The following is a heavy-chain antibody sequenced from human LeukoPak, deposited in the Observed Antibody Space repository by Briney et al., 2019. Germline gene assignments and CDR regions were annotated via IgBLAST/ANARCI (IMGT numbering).Heavy chain of an antibody. V-gene: IGHV3-21*01. Sequence: PGGSLRLSCAASGFTFSSYSMNWVRQAPGKGLEWVSSISSSSSYIYYADSVKGRFTISRDNAKNSLYLQMNSLRAEDTAVYYCARETAADGGHAFDIWGQGTMVTVSS. D-gene: IGHD6-13*01. CDR2: ISSSSSYI. CDR1: GFTFSSYS. CDR3: ARETAADGGHAFDI. J-gene: IGHJ3*02.